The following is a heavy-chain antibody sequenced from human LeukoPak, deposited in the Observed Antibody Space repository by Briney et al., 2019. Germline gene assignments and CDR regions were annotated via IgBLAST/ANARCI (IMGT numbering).Heavy chain of an antibody. Sequence: SETLSLTCTVSGGSISSGYYWGWIRQPPGKGLEWIANIFHTGSSYYHPSLESRLSISVDKSKNQLSLNLNSVTAADTAVYYCARAGTNLGDYDYWGQGTLVTVSS. J-gene: IGHJ4*02. V-gene: IGHV4-38-2*02. CDR1: GGSISSGYY. D-gene: IGHD4-17*01. CDR3: ARAGTNLGDYDY. CDR2: IFHTGSS.